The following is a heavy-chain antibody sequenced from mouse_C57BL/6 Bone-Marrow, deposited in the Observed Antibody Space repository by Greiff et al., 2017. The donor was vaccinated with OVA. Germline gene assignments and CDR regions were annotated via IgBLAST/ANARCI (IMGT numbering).Heavy chain of an antibody. CDR1: GYTSTNYW. V-gene: IGHV1-63*01. Sequence: QVQLQQSGAELVRPGTSVKMSCKASGYTSTNYWMGWAKQRPGNGLEWIGNIYPGGGYTNYNEKLKGRATLTADKSSSTAYMQFSRLTSEDSAIYYGTSIYYGNYSYYAMDYWGQGTSVTVSS. CDR3: TSIYYGNYSYYAMDY. CDR2: IYPGGGYT. J-gene: IGHJ4*01. D-gene: IGHD2-1*01.